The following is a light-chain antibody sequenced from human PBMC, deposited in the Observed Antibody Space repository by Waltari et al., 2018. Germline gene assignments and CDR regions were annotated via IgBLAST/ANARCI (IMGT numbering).Light chain of an antibody. CDR2: DVS. J-gene: IGLJ3*02. V-gene: IGLV2-14*01. CDR1: SSDVGGYNY. CDR3: SSFTISSTWV. Sequence: QSALTQPASVSGSPGQSITISCTGTSSDVGGYNYVSWYQQHPGKPPKLMIYDVSNRPSGVSNRFSGSKSGNAASLTISALQAEDEADYYCSSFTISSTWVFGGGTKLTVL.